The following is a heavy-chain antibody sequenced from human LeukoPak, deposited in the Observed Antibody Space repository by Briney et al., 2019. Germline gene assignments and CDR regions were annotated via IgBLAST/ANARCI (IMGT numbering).Heavy chain of an antibody. CDR3: ARAAYMSSPDY. D-gene: IGHD6-6*01. Sequence: PGRSLRLSCAASGFTFSSYGMHWVRQAPGKGLEWVAVIWYDGSNKYYADSVKGRFTISRDNSKNTLYLQMSSLRGEDTAVYYCARAAYMSSPDYWGQGTLVTVSS. J-gene: IGHJ4*02. V-gene: IGHV3-33*01. CDR1: GFTFSSYG. CDR2: IWYDGSNK.